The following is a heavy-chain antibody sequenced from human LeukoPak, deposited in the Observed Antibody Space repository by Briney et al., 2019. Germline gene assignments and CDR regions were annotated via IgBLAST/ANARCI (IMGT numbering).Heavy chain of an antibody. Sequence: SETLSLTCTVSGGSISSYYWSWIRQPAGGGLGWIGRIYTSGSTNYNPSLKSRVTMSVDTSKNQFALKLSSVTAADTAVYYCARDGYCSSTSCSLDYFDYWGQGTLVTVSS. V-gene: IGHV4-4*07. CDR2: IYTSGST. CDR1: GGSISSYY. J-gene: IGHJ4*02. D-gene: IGHD2-2*03. CDR3: ARDGYCSSTSCSLDYFDY.